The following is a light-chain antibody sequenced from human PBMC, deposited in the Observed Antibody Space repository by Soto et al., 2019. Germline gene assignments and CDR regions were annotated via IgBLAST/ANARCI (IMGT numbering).Light chain of an antibody. V-gene: IGKV3-15*01. CDR3: QEYTILLWT. CDR2: GAA. J-gene: IGKJ1*01. CDR1: QRVSGR. Sequence: IVMTLSPATLSVSPGEGAAVSCRASQRVSGRVAWYQQKPGRAPRLLIYGAATRATVIPARFSGSESVTEFTLISSSLQSEDAAVYYCQEYTILLWTFCEVS.